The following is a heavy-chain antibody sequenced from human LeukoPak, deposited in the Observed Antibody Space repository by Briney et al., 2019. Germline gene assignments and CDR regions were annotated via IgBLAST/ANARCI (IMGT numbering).Heavy chain of an antibody. D-gene: IGHD2-15*01. CDR3: AREDCRGGSCSGFDH. CDR1: GFTFSSYW. CDR2: IKQDGSEK. Sequence: GGSLRLSCAASGFTFSSYWMSWVRQAPGKGLEWVANIKQDGSEKYYVDSVKGRFTISRDNAKNSLYLQMNSLRDEDTALYYCAREDCRGGSCSGFDHWGQGTLVTVSS. V-gene: IGHV3-7*01. J-gene: IGHJ4*02.